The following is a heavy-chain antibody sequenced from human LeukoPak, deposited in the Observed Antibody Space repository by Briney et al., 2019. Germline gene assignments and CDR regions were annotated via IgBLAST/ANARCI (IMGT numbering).Heavy chain of an antibody. CDR3: ARDRVFGYSYGRTFDY. V-gene: IGHV3-21*01. D-gene: IGHD5-18*01. Sequence: PGGSLRLSCAASGFTFSHYSMNWVRQAPGKGLEWVSSISSSSSYIYYADSVKGRFTISRDNAENSLYLQMNSLRAEDTAVYYCARDRVFGYSYGRTFDYWGQGTLVTVSS. J-gene: IGHJ4*02. CDR1: GFTFSHYS. CDR2: ISSSSSYI.